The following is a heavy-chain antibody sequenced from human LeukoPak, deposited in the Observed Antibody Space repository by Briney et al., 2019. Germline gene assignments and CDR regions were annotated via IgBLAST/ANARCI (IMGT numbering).Heavy chain of an antibody. V-gene: IGHV1-8*02. CDR3: ARDNSVRDEAWWFNP. CDR2: INPNNGNL. D-gene: IGHD5-24*01. J-gene: IGHJ5*02. Sequence: ASVKVSCKASGYTFGSDDINWVRQATGQGLGWMGWINPNNGNLGYAQKFQGRVTLTRDMSTSTDYLELSSLRSEDTAVYYCARDNSVRDEAWWFNPWGQGTLVTVSS. CDR1: GYTFGSDD.